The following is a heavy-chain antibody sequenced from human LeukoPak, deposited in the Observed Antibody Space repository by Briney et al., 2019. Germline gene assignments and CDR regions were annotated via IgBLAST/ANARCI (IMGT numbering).Heavy chain of an antibody. CDR2: ISGRGSST. CDR3: AKALSHCSGGSCYSAVDY. Sequence: PGGSLRLSCAASGFTLSRYAVSWVRPAPGERLECVSAISGRGSSTYYAESVKGRFTISRDNSKNTLYVQMNSLRAEDTAEYYCAKALSHCSGGSCYSAVDYWGKGSLVTVSS. CDR1: GFTLSRYA. D-gene: IGHD2-15*01. J-gene: IGHJ4*02. V-gene: IGHV3-23*01.